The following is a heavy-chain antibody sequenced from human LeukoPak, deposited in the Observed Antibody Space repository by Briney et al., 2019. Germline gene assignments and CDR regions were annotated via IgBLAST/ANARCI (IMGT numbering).Heavy chain of an antibody. CDR2: IYYSGST. CDR1: GGSISSGGYY. J-gene: IGHJ4*02. D-gene: IGHD2-15*01. CDR3: ARESFYRSGGSCYSSFIDY. V-gene: IGHV4-31*03. Sequence: PSQTLSLTCTVSGGSISSGGYYWSWIRQHPGKGLEWIGYIYYSGSTYYNPSLKSRVTISVDTSKNQFSLKLSSVTAADTAVYYCARESFYRSGGSCYSSFIDYWGQGTLVTVSS.